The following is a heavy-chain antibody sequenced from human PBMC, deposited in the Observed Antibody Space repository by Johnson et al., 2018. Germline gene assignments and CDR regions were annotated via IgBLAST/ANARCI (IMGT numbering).Heavy chain of an antibody. V-gene: IGHV1-46*01. CDR3: AGDWYDSPRGYFQH. J-gene: IGHJ1*01. CDR1: GYTFTRYY. D-gene: IGHD3-22*01. Sequence: VQLVESGAEVKKPGASVKVSCKASGYTFTRYYIHWVRQAPGQGLEWMGVINPNDDSARYAQKFQGRVNMTRETSTSTVHMELSSLRSEDTAVYYCAGDWYDSPRGYFQHWGQGTLVTVSS. CDR2: INPNDDSA.